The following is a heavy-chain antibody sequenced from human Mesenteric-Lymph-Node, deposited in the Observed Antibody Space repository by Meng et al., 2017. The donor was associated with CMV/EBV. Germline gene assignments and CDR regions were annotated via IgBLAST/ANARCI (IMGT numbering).Heavy chain of an antibody. V-gene: IGHV4-4*01. Sequence: GDSISSGSWWSWVRRPPGKGLGWIGEIYHNGFTNYNPSLKSRVTMSIDKSRNQVSLNLRSVTAADTAVYFCARDNRASGNYDWFDPWGQGTLVTVSS. CDR3: ARDNRASGNYDWFDP. CDR1: GDSISSGSW. CDR2: IYHNGFT. J-gene: IGHJ5*02. D-gene: IGHD1-26*01.